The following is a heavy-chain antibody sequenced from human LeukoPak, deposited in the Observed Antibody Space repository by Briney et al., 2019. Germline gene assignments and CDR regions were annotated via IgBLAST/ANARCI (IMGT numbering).Heavy chain of an antibody. D-gene: IGHD2-15*01. J-gene: IGHJ4*02. CDR1: GGSLSSGGYS. CDR3: AREGCSGGSCYGTVGIDH. V-gene: IGHV4-31*03. CDR2: IYFTGIT. Sequence: PSQTLSLTCTVSGGSLSSGGYSWSWIRQFPGKGLEWIGYIYFTGITYYNPSLKSRPTFSVDTSENEFSLSLRSVTAADTAVYYCAREGCSGGSCYGTVGIDHWGQGTLVTVSS.